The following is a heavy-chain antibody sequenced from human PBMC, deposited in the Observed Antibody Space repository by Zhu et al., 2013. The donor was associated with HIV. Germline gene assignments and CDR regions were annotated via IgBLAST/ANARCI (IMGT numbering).Heavy chain of an antibody. Sequence: QVQLQESGPGLVKPSGTLSLTCAVSGGSISSNNWWSWVRQPPGKGLEWIGTIYHSGNTYYNPSLRSRVTISLDTSKNQFSLKLTSVTAADTAVYYCARDSRGEQQEARGWFDPWGQGILATVSS. V-gene: IGHV4-4*02. D-gene: IGHD1-1*01. CDR2: IYHSGNT. J-gene: IGHJ5*02. CDR3: ARDSRGEQQEARGWFDP. CDR1: GGSISSNNW.